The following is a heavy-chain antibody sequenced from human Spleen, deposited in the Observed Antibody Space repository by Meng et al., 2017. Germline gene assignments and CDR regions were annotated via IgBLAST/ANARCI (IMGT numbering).Heavy chain of an antibody. J-gene: IGHJ1*01. V-gene: IGHV1-3*01. CDR1: GYTFTSYA. CDR2: FNAGNGNT. Sequence: QVQVVPSVAEVKKPGASVKVSCKATGYTFTSYAMHWVRQAPGQRLEWMGWFNAGNGNTKYSQKFQGRVTITRDTSASTAYMELSSLRSEDTAVYYCARGGGPTPFQHWGQGTLVTVSS. D-gene: IGHD4-23*01. CDR3: ARGGGPTPFQH.